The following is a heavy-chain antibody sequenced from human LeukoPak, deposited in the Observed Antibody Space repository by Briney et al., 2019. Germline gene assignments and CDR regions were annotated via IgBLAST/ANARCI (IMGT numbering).Heavy chain of an antibody. CDR1: GFAFSNYW. Sequence: GGSLRLSCAASGFAFSNYWMTWVRQAPGKGLEWVANIRQDGSERYYVDSVKGRFTISRDNAKKSLYLQMNSLRAEDTAVYYCARDLSIWGQGTMVTVSS. D-gene: IGHD3-9*01. J-gene: IGHJ3*02. CDR2: IRQDGSER. CDR3: ARDLSI. V-gene: IGHV3-7*04.